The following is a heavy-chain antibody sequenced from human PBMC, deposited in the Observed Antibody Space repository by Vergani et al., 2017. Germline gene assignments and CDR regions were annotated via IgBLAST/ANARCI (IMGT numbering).Heavy chain of an antibody. CDR1: GGSISSDSYY. V-gene: IGHV4-61*02. J-gene: IGHJ4*02. D-gene: IGHD3-10*02. Sequence: QVQLQESGPGLVKPSQTLSLTCTVSGGSISSDSYYWNWIRQPAGKGLEWIGRIYITGSTNYNPSLKSRVTISVDTSKNQFSLSLTSVTAADTAVYYCARVGGGVRCSGNYNFDVWGQGTLVTVSS. CDR2: IYITGST. CDR3: ARVGGGVRCSGNYNFDV.